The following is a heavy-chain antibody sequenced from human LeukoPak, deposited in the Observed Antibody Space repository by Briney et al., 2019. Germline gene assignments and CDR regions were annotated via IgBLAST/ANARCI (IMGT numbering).Heavy chain of an antibody. J-gene: IGHJ3*02. D-gene: IGHD1-26*01. CDR3: ARAPYSGSYYGAFDI. CDR1: GGSISSSNW. V-gene: IGHV4-4*02. Sequence: TLSLTCAVSGGSISSSNWWSWVRQPPGKGLEWIGEIYHSGSTNYNPSLKSRVTISVDRSKNQFSLKLSSVTAADTAVYYCARAPYSGSYYGAFDIWGQGTMVTVSS. CDR2: IYHSGST.